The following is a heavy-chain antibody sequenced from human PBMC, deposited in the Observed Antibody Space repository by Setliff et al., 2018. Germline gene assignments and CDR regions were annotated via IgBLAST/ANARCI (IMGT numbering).Heavy chain of an antibody. CDR2: KSNRGDT. D-gene: IGHD3-22*01. Sequence: LSLTCTVSCGSIGSSFWNLIRQSPRKGLEWIGYKSNRGDTNSNPSLRSRLTMSVDTSKSQFSLNLTSVTAADTAVYFCARAVDSSGYFPYWYFDLWGRGALVTVSS. CDR3: ARAVDSSGYFPYWYFDL. CDR1: CGSIGSSF. V-gene: IGHV4-59*01. J-gene: IGHJ2*01.